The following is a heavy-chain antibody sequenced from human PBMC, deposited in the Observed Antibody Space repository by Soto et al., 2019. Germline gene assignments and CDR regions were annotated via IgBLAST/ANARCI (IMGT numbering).Heavy chain of an antibody. CDR1: GFTFSSYW. J-gene: IGHJ5*02. CDR2: IKQEGSEK. D-gene: IGHD3-16*02. V-gene: IGHV3-7*01. CDR3: ARDLWGSYRPVYWFDP. Sequence: EVQLVESGGGLVQPGGSLRLSCAASGFTFSSYWMSWVRQAPGKGLEWVANIKQEGSEKYYVDSVKGRFTISRENAKSSLYLQMNSLRAEDTAVYYCARDLWGSYRPVYWFDPWCQGTLVTVSS.